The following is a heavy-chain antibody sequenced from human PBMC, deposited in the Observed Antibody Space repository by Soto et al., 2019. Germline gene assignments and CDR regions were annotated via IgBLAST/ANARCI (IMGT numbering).Heavy chain of an antibody. CDR2: ISYDGSNK. D-gene: IGHD1-26*01. V-gene: IGHV3-30*18. J-gene: IGHJ4*02. CDR1: GFTFSSYG. Sequence: GGSLRLSCAASGFTFSSYGMHWVRQAPGKGLEWVAVISYDGSNKYYADSVKGRFTISRDNSKNTLYLQMNSLRAEDTAVYYCAKAKEEYSGSYFDYWGQGTLVTVSS. CDR3: AKAKEEYSGSYFDY.